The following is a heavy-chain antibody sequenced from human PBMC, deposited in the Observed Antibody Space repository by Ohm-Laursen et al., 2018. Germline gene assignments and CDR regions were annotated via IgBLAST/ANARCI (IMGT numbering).Heavy chain of an antibody. CDR1: GASISSHF. V-gene: IGHV4-34*01. CDR3: ARDPSLAH. Sequence: TLSLTCEVSGASISSHFWTWIRQSPGKGLEWIGEINHDGNVNYNPSLQSRLSISVDTSKSQFSLKLSSVTAADTAVYYCARDPSLAHWGQGTLVTVSS. J-gene: IGHJ4*02. CDR2: INHDGNV. D-gene: IGHD3-16*02.